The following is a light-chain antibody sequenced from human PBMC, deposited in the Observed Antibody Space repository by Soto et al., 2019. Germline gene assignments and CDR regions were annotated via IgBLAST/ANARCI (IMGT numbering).Light chain of an antibody. J-gene: IGKJ5*01. Sequence: TLLTQSPGTLSLSPGERATLSCSASQSVSSSYLAWYQQKPGQAPRLLIYGASSRATGIPDRFSGSGSGTDFTLTISRLEPEDFAVYYCQQYGSSPPITFGQVTRLEIK. CDR1: QSVSSSY. V-gene: IGKV3-20*01. CDR2: GAS. CDR3: QQYGSSPPIT.